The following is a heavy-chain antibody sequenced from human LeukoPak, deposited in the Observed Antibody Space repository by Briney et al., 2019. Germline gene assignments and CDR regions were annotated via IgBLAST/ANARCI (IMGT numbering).Heavy chain of an antibody. Sequence: GGSLRLSCAASGFTFSSYAMSWARQAPGKGLEWVSGISGSGGSTYYADSVKGRFTISRDNSKNTLYLQMNSLRAEDTALYYCGKAGYNWNYGHMDVWGKGTTVTVSS. J-gene: IGHJ6*03. D-gene: IGHD1-7*01. CDR3: GKAGYNWNYGHMDV. V-gene: IGHV3-23*01. CDR1: GFTFSSYA. CDR2: ISGSGGST.